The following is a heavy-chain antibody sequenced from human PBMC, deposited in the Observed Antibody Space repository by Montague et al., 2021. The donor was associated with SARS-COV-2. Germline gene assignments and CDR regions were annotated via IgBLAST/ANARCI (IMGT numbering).Heavy chain of an antibody. D-gene: IGHD3-10*01. CDR2: MYYSAST. J-gene: IGHJ6*02. V-gene: IGHV4-39*06. Sequence: SETLSLTCTVSGASISSCYYYWGWLRQPTGMGLEWNVYMYYSASTYYYLPIKSRSTKSIDTSKYQFPLKLSSVPAAATAVYYCARDDIGLQGVTKGMDVWGQGTTVTVSS. CDR1: GASISSCYYY. CDR3: ARDDIGLQGVTKGMDV.